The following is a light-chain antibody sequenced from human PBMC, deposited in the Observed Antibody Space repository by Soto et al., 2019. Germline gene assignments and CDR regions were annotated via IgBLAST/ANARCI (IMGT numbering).Light chain of an antibody. V-gene: IGKV1-5*03. J-gene: IGKJ1*01. CDR1: QNINSW. CDR2: EAS. CDR3: QQYDTYPWT. Sequence: DIQMTQSPSTLSASVGDRVTITCRASQNINSWLAWYQQKPGKAPKLLIHEASSLESGVPSRFSGSESGTEFTLTITCLQPDDFAIYYCQQYDTYPWTFGQGTKVEIK.